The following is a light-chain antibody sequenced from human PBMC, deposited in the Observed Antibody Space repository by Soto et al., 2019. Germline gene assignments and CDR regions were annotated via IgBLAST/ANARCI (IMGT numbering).Light chain of an antibody. CDR1: SSNIGAGYD. CDR2: GNS. J-gene: IGLJ2*01. Sequence: QSVLTQPSSVSGAPGQRVTISCTGSSSNIGAGYDVHWYQQLPGTAPKLLIYGNSNRPSRVPDRFSGSKSGTSASLAITGLQAEDEADYYCQSYDSSLSAYVVFGGGTQLTVL. CDR3: QSYDSSLSAYVV. V-gene: IGLV1-40*01.